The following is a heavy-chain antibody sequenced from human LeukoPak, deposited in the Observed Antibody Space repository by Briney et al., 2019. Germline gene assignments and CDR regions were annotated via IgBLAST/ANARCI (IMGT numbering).Heavy chain of an antibody. CDR3: AKEGFGNYYSAYFDY. J-gene: IGHJ4*02. D-gene: IGHD1-26*01. CDR2: ISYEGSTS. V-gene: IGHV3-30*18. Sequence: GGSLRLSCAASGFTFSSYGMQWVRQAPGKGREWVAVISYEGSTSYYADSVKGRFTISRDNSKNTLYLQMNGLRAEDTAVYYCAKEGFGNYYSAYFDYWGQGTLVTVSS. CDR1: GFTFSSYG.